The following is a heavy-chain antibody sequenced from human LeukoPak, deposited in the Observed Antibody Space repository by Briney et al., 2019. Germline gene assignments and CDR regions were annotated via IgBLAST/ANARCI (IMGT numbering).Heavy chain of an antibody. CDR2: VSNSGNTI. J-gene: IGHJ4*02. CDR1: GFSFSSYP. CDR3: VREIGSHFDY. D-gene: IGHD6-25*01. Sequence: QPGGSLRLSCAAFGFSFSSYPMNWVRQAPGKGLEWVSYVSNSGNTIYYADSVKGRFTISRDNAKNSLYLHMNSLRAEDTAFYYCVREIGSHFDYWGQGTLVTVSS. V-gene: IGHV3-48*04.